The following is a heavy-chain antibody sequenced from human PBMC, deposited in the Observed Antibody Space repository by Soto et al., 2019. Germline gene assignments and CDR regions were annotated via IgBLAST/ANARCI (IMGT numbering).Heavy chain of an antibody. Sequence: GGSLRLSCAASGFTFDDYAMHWVRQTPGKGLEWVSGINWNRGSIGYADSVKGRFTISKDIANNSLYLQMNSLRAEDTGLYYCAKALSGYTYGPFDYWGQGTQVTVSS. D-gene: IGHD5-18*01. J-gene: IGHJ4*02. CDR3: AKALSGYTYGPFDY. CDR2: INWNRGSI. V-gene: IGHV3-9*01. CDR1: GFTFDDYA.